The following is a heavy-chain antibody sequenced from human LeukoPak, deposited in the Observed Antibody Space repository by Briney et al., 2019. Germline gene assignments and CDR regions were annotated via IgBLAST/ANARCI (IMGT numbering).Heavy chain of an antibody. V-gene: IGHV3-20*04. CDR1: GFAFDDYG. Sequence: PGGSLRLSCAASGFAFDDYGMSWVRQAPGKGLDWVSGINWNGGSSGYADSVKGRFTISRDNAKNSPYLQMNSLRAEDTALYYCARAYSSSWYFFDYWGQGTLVTVSS. CDR2: INWNGGSS. CDR3: ARAYSSSWYFFDY. D-gene: IGHD6-13*01. J-gene: IGHJ4*02.